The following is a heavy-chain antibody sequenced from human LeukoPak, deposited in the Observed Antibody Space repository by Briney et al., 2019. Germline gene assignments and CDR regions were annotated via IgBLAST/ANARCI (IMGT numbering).Heavy chain of an antibody. Sequence: GGSLRLSCAASGFTFSSYAMSWVRQAPGKGLEWVSAISGSGGITKYADSVKGRFTISRDNSKDTLYLQMNSLRAEDTAVYYCAKLPTTGTSFDYWGQGTLVTVSS. J-gene: IGHJ4*02. CDR1: GFTFSSYA. V-gene: IGHV3-23*01. D-gene: IGHD1-1*01. CDR2: ISGSGGIT. CDR3: AKLPTTGTSFDY.